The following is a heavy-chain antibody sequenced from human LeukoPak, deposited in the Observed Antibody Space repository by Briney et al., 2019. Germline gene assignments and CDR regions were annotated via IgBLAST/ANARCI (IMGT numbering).Heavy chain of an antibody. D-gene: IGHD1-7*01. J-gene: IGHJ3*02. CDR2: ISGSGGST. V-gene: IGHV3-23*01. Sequence: PGGSLRLSCAASGFTFSIYAMSWVRQAPGKGLEWVSAISGSGGSTYYADSVKGRFTISRDNSKNTLYLQMNSLRAEDTAVYYCAKDRIDRTGTGAFDIWGQGTMVTVSS. CDR1: GFTFSIYA. CDR3: AKDRIDRTGTGAFDI.